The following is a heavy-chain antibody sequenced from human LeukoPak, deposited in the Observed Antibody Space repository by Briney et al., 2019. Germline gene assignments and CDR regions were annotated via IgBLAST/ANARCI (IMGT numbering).Heavy chain of an antibody. CDR1: GYTFTSYY. V-gene: IGHV1-46*01. Sequence: GASVKVSCKASGYTFTSYYIHWVRQAPGQGLEWMGLINPSGGSTNYAQKFQGRVTMTRDTSTSTVYMELSSLRSEDTAVYYCARGRARAYYYDSSAYSDYWGQGTLVTVSS. D-gene: IGHD3-22*01. CDR3: ARGRARAYYYDSSAYSDY. J-gene: IGHJ4*02. CDR2: INPSGGST.